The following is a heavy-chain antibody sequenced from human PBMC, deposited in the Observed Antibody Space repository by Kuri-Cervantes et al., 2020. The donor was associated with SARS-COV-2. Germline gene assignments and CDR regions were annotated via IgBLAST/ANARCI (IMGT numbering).Heavy chain of an antibody. J-gene: IGHJ4*02. CDR2: ISAYNGNT. V-gene: IGHV1-18*01. D-gene: IGHD1-26*01. CDR1: GYTFTSYG. Sequence: ASVKVSCKASGYTFTSYGISWVRQAPGQGLEWMGWISAYNGNTNYAQKLQGRVTMTTDTSTSTAYMELRSLRSDDTAVYYCASGVYEEWELPGEDYWGQGTLVTVSS. CDR3: ASGVYEEWELPGEDY.